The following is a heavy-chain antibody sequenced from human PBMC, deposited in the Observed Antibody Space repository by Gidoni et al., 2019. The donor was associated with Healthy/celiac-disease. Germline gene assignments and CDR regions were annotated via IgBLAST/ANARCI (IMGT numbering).Heavy chain of an antibody. Sequence: QVQLVQSGAVVKKPGSSVKVSCKASGGTFSSYAISWVRQAPGQGLEWMGGNIPIFGTANYAHKFKGRVTITADDSTGTSYMVLSSLRSEDTSVYYCASDDYSSSSGVYYFDYWGQGTLVTVSS. CDR2: NIPIFGTA. V-gene: IGHV1-69*01. J-gene: IGHJ4*02. D-gene: IGHD6-6*01. CDR3: ASDDYSSSSGVYYFDY. CDR1: GGTFSSYA.